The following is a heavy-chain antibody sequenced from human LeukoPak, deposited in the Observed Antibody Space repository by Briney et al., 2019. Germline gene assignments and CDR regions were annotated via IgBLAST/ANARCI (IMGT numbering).Heavy chain of an antibody. V-gene: IGHV3-30*18. CDR1: GFTFSSYG. D-gene: IGHD4-17*01. J-gene: IGHJ4*02. Sequence: GGSLRLSCAASGFTFSSYGMHWVRQAPGKGLEGVAVISYDGSNKYYADSVKGRFTISRDNSKNTLYLQMNSLRAEDTAVYYCAKGRLDYGDFYDYWGQGTLVTVSS. CDR3: AKGRLDYGDFYDY. CDR2: ISYDGSNK.